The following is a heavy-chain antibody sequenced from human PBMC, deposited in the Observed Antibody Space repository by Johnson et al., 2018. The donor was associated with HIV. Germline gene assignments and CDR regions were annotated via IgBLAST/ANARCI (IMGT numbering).Heavy chain of an antibody. V-gene: IGHV3-11*04. CDR1: GFTFRDYY. CDR2: SRGGRT. Sequence: QVQLVESGGGLVTPGGALRLSCVASGFTFRDYYIRCIPQAPGEGLEWVSSSRGGRTYYAESVQGRITISRDKSKNTLYLQMNSLRAEDTAVYYCARGHHDSGYPLEAFDIWGQVTMVSVSS. J-gene: IGHJ3*02. CDR3: ARGHHDSGYPLEAFDI. D-gene: IGHD3-22*01.